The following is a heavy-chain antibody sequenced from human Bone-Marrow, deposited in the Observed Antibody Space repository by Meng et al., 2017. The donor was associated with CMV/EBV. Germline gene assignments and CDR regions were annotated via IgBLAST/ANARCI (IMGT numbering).Heavy chain of an antibody. CDR2: ISWDGGST. Sequence: GESPKIPCAASGFTFSSYAMHWVRQAPGKGLEWVSLISWDGGSTYYADSVKGRFTISRDNSKNSMYLQMNSLRAEDTALYYCAKDISRVAVAGADYCGQGTLVTASS. CDR3: AKDISRVAVAGADY. V-gene: IGHV3-43D*03. CDR1: GFTFSSYA. J-gene: IGHJ4*02. D-gene: IGHD6-19*01.